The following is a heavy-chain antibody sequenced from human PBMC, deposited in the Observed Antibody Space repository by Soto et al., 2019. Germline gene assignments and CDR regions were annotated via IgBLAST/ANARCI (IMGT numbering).Heavy chain of an antibody. D-gene: IGHD1-1*01. CDR1: GGSISSYY. CDR3: ARRNEGKNYYMDV. J-gene: IGHJ6*03. Sequence: QSQTLSLTCTVSGGSISSYYWSWIRQPPGKGLEWIGYIYYSGSTNYNPSLKSRVTISVDTSKNQFSLKLSSVTAADTAVYYCARRNEGKNYYMDVWGKGTTVTVSS. V-gene: IGHV4-59*08. CDR2: IYYSGST.